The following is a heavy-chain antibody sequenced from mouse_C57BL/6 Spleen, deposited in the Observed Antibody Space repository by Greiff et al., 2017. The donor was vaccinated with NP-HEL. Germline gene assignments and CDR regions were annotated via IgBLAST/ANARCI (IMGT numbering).Heavy chain of an antibody. J-gene: IGHJ4*01. Sequence: DVMLVESGEGLVKPGGSLKLSCAASGFTFSSYAMSWVRQTPEKRLEWVAYISSGGDYIYYADTVKGRFTISRDNARNTLYLQMSSLKSEDTAMYYCTRDIHDGYYDAMDYWGQGTSVTVSS. CDR3: TRDIHDGYYDAMDY. D-gene: IGHD2-3*01. CDR1: GFTFSSYA. V-gene: IGHV5-9-1*02. CDR2: ISSGGDYI.